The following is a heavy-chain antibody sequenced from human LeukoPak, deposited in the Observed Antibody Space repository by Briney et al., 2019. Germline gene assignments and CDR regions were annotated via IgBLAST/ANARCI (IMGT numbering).Heavy chain of an antibody. CDR1: GFTFDDYA. D-gene: IGHD3-10*01. Sequence: GGSLRLSCAASGFTFDDYAMHWVRQAPGKGLEWVSGISWNSGSIGYVDSVKGRFTISRDNARNSLYLQMNNLKIEDTAMYYCARDYYGPAEYGGPGTLVTVSS. CDR2: ISWNSGSI. V-gene: IGHV3-9*01. J-gene: IGHJ4*02. CDR3: ARDYYGPAEY.